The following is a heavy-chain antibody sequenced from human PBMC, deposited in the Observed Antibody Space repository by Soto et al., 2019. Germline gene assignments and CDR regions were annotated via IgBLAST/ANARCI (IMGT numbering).Heavy chain of an antibody. D-gene: IGHD3-22*01. J-gene: IGHJ4*02. V-gene: IGHV3-23*01. CDR2: ISGSGGST. CDR3: AKNYYDSSGYPPYFGY. CDR1: GFIFSSYA. Sequence: GGFLRLSCAASGFIFSSYAMSWVRQAPGKGLEWVSAISGSGGSTYYADSVKGRFTISRDNSKNTLYLQMNSLRAEDTAVYYCAKNYYDSSGYPPYFGYWGQGTLVTVSS.